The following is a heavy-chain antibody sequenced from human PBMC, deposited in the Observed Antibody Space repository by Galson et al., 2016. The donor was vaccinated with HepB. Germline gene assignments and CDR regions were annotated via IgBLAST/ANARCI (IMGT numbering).Heavy chain of an antibody. D-gene: IGHD3-10*01. CDR3: ARHVVNTMVDP. V-gene: IGHV3-7*04. J-gene: IGHJ5*02. CDR2: INRDGSEK. Sequence: SLRLSCAVSQLTFNNYFMTWVRQAPGKGLEWVANINRDGSEKNHVDSVKGRFTISRDNAKNSLYLQMNSLRAEDTAMYYCARHVVNTMVDPWGQGTLVTVSS. CDR1: QLTFNNYF.